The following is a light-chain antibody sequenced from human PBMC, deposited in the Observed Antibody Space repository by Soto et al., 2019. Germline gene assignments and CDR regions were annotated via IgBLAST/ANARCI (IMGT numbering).Light chain of an antibody. CDR2: GAS. Sequence: DILMAQSAAALSVSPGERATLSCRASQSMSSNLVWYQLKIGQAPRLLIYGASTRATGVPARFSGGGSGTEFTLTISSLQSEDFAVYYCQQYNNWPPTFGGGTKVEIK. CDR1: QSMSSN. V-gene: IGKV3-15*01. CDR3: QQYNNWPPT. J-gene: IGKJ4*01.